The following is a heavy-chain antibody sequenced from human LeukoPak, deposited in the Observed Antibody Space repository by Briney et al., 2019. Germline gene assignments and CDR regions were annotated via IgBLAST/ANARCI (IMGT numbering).Heavy chain of an antibody. V-gene: IGHV3-7*03. J-gene: IGHJ4*02. D-gene: IGHD4-23*01. Sequence: GGSLRLSCAASGFTFSSYWMSWVRQAPGKGLEWVANIKKDGSEKYYVDSVKGRFTISRDDAKTSLYLQMNSLRAEDTAVYYCARRAGGYSHPHDYWGQGTLVTVSS. CDR1: GFTFSSYW. CDR2: IKKDGSEK. CDR3: ARRAGGYSHPHDY.